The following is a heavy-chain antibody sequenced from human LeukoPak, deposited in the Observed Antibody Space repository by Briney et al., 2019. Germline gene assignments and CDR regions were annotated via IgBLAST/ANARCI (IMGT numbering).Heavy chain of an antibody. CDR1: GYSFTSYW. V-gene: IGHV5-10-1*01. Sequence: ESLQISCKGSGYSFTSYWISWVRQMPGKGLEWMGRIDPSDSYTNYSPSFQGHVTISADKSISTAYLQWSSLKASDTAMYYCARRVGATGWFDQWGQGTLVTVSS. D-gene: IGHD1-26*01. CDR2: IDPSDSYT. CDR3: ARRVGATGWFDQ. J-gene: IGHJ5*02.